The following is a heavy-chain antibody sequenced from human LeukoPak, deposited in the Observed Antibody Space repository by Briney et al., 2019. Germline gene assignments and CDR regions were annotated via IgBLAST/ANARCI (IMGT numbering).Heavy chain of an antibody. V-gene: IGHV1-18*01. J-gene: IGHJ4*02. CDR1: GYIFISYG. Sequence: ASVKVSCKASGYIFISYGISWVRQAPGQGLEWMGWISAYNGNTKYAQKLQGRVTMTTDTSTSTAYMELRSLRSDDTAVYYCARMILLLGDVLTVPPRGFDYWGQGTLVTVSS. D-gene: IGHD3-9*01. CDR3: ARMILLLGDVLTVPPRGFDY. CDR2: ISAYNGNT.